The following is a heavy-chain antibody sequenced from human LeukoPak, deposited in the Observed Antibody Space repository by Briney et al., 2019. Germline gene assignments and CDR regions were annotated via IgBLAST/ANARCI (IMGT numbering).Heavy chain of an antibody. V-gene: IGHV4-59*12. CDR3: ARGQGGSSGYFYYYYYMDV. CDR2: IYYSGST. J-gene: IGHJ6*03. D-gene: IGHD3-22*01. CDR1: GGSISSYY. Sequence: PSETLSLTCTVSGGSISSYYWSWIRQPPGRGLEWIGYIYYSGSTNYNPSLKSRVTISVDTSKKQFSLKLSSVTAADTAVYYCARGQGGSSGYFYYYYYMDVWGKGTTVTVSS.